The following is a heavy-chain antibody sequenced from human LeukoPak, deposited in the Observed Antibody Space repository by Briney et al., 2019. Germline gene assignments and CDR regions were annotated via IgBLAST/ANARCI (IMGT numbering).Heavy chain of an antibody. CDR1: GGSISSSSYY. V-gene: IGHV4-39*06. J-gene: IGHJ3*02. CDR3: ARAPSYCSSTSCYTHAFDI. Sequence: PSETLSLTCTVAGGSISSSSYYWGWIRQPPGKGLEWIGSIYYSGSTYYNPSLKSRGTISVDTSKNQFPLKLSSVTAADTAVYYCARAPSYCSSTSCYTHAFDIWGQGTMVTVSS. CDR2: IYYSGST. D-gene: IGHD2-2*02.